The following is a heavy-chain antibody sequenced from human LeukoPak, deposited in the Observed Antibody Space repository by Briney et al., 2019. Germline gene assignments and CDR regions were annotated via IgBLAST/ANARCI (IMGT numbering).Heavy chain of an antibody. CDR1: GFTFSSYS. D-gene: IGHD6-13*01. Sequence: GGSLRLSCAASGFTFSSYSMNWVRQAPGKGLEWVSSISSSSSYIYYADSVKGRFTISRDNAKNSLYLQMNSLRAEDTAVYYCAREGGQQKFAESFGYWGQGTLVTVSS. J-gene: IGHJ4*02. V-gene: IGHV3-21*01. CDR2: ISSSSSYI. CDR3: AREGGQQKFAESFGY.